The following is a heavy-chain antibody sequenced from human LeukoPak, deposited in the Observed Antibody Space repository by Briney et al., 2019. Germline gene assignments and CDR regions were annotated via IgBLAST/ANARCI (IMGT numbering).Heavy chain of an antibody. CDR2: VSTYNDDT. V-gene: IGHV1-18*01. CDR1: GYTFTNYG. J-gene: IGHJ4*02. Sequence: ASVKVSCKASGYTFTNYGISWVRQAPGQGLEWMGWVSTYNDDTNYAQNFQGRVTMTTDTSTSTAYMELRSLRSDDTAVYYCASDIAAAGSFDYWGQGTLVTVSS. CDR3: ASDIAAAGSFDY. D-gene: IGHD6-13*01.